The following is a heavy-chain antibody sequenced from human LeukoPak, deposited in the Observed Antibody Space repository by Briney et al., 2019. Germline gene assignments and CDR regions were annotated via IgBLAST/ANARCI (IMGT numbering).Heavy chain of an antibody. CDR3: ARAERTYYMDV. CDR1: GGSISSYY. Sequence: SETLSLTCTVSGGSISSYYWSWIRQPPGKGLEWIGYIYHSGSTNYNPSLKSRVTISVDTSKNQFSLKLSSVTAADTAVYYCARAERTYYMDVWGKGTTVTISS. V-gene: IGHV4-59*01. D-gene: IGHD1-14*01. J-gene: IGHJ6*03. CDR2: IYHSGST.